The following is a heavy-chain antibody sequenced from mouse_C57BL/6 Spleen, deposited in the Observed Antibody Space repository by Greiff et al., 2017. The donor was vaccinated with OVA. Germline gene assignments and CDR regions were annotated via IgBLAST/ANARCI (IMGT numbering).Heavy chain of an antibody. CDR3: ARPRTTVVATEYAMDY. CDR1: GYTFTSYG. Sequence: QVQLKESGAELARPGASVKLSCKASGYTFTSYGISWVKQRTGQGLEWIGEIYPRSGNTYYNEKFKGKATLTADKSSSTAYMELRSLTSEDSAVYFCARPRTTVVATEYAMDYWGQGTSVTVSS. D-gene: IGHD1-1*01. V-gene: IGHV1-81*01. CDR2: IYPRSGNT. J-gene: IGHJ4*01.